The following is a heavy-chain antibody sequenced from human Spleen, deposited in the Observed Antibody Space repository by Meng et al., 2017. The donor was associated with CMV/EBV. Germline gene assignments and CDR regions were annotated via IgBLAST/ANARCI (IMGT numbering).Heavy chain of an antibody. D-gene: IGHD3-3*01. V-gene: IGHV4-34*01. CDR2: INHSGST. J-gene: IGHJ6*02. CDR3: ARGRNFWSGYRVGYGMDV. CDR1: GGSFSGYY. Sequence: SQTLSLTCAVYGGSFSGYYWSWIRQPPGKGLEWIGEINHSGSTNYNPSLKSRVTISVDTSKSQFSLKLSSVTAADTAVYYCARGRNFWSGYRVGYGMDVWGQGTTVTVSS.